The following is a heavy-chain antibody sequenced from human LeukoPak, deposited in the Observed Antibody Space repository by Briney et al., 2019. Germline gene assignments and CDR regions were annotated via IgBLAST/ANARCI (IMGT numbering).Heavy chain of an antibody. CDR1: GFTFSSYA. D-gene: IGHD3-22*01. V-gene: IGHV3-23*01. CDR2: ISGSGDST. J-gene: IGHJ4*02. CDR3: ARVDDSSGHALI. Sequence: PGGSLRLSCAASGFTFSSYAMSWVRQAPGKGLEWVSAISGSGDSTYNADSVKGRFTISRDNSKNTLYLQMGSLRAEDMAVYYCARVDDSSGHALIWGQGTLVTVSS.